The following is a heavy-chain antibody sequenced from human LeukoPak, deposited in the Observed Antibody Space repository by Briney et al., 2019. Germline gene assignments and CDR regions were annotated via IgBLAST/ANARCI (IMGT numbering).Heavy chain of an antibody. Sequence: GGSLRLSCAASGFTFSSYGMSWVRQTPGKGLEWVSTISGSAYNTYYADSVKGRFTISRDNSANTLYLQMNSLGAEDTALYYCAKHSGSYFIYYVDSWGQGTLVTVSS. CDR3: AKHSGSYFIYYVDS. CDR2: ISGSAYNT. V-gene: IGHV3-23*01. J-gene: IGHJ4*02. D-gene: IGHD1-26*01. CDR1: GFTFSSYG.